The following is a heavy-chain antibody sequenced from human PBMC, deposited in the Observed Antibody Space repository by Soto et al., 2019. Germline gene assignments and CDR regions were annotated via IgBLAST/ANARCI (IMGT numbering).Heavy chain of an antibody. CDR2: IYYSGST. Sequence: SETLSLTCTVSGGSISSSSYYWGWIRQPPGKGLEWIGSIYYSGSTYYNPSLKSRVTISVDTSKNQFSLKLSSVTAADTAVYYCARYNLRIAAAAGAFDTWGQGTMVTVSS. CDR1: GGSISSSSYY. CDR3: ARYNLRIAAAAGAFDT. J-gene: IGHJ3*02. V-gene: IGHV4-39*01. D-gene: IGHD6-13*01.